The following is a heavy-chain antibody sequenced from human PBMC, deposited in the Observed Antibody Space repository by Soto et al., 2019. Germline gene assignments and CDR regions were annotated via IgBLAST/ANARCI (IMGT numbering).Heavy chain of an antibody. D-gene: IGHD2-15*01. V-gene: IGHV4-30-4*01. CDR2: IYYSGST. Sequence: QVQLQESGPGLVKPSQTLSLTCTVSGGSISSGDYYWSWIRQPPGKGLEWIGYIYYSGSTYYNPSLKIRVTISVDTSRNQFSLKLSSVTAADTAVYYCARRYCSGGCYFDYWGQGTLVTVSS. J-gene: IGHJ4*02. CDR3: ARRYCSGGCYFDY. CDR1: GGSISSGDYY.